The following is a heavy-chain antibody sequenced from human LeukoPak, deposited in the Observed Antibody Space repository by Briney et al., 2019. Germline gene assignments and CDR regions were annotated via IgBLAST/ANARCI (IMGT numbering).Heavy chain of an antibody. D-gene: IGHD5-24*01. J-gene: IGHJ3*02. V-gene: IGHV3-48*01. CDR2: ISSSSSTI. CDR3: ARGMATIGGRAGGDAFDI. CDR1: RFTFSSYS. Sequence: PGGSLRLSCAASRFTFSSYSMNWVRQAPGKGLEWVSYISSSSSTIYYADSVKGRFTISRDNAKNSLYLQMNSLRAEDTAVYYCARGMATIGGRAGGDAFDIWGQGTMVTVSS.